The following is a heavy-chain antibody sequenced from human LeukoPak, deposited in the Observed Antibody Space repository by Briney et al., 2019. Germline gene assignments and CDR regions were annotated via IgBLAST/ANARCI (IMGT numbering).Heavy chain of an antibody. J-gene: IGHJ6*03. CDR3: ARGGYCSSTSCYGRLDYYYYYMDV. Sequence: PSETLSLTCTVSGYSISSGFYWGWIRQPPGKGLEWIGSIYHSGSTYYNPSLKSRVTISVDTSKNQFSLKLSSVTAADTAVYYCARGGYCSSTSCYGRLDYYYYYMDVWGKGTTVTVSS. CDR2: IYHSGST. CDR1: GYSISSGFY. D-gene: IGHD2-2*01. V-gene: IGHV4-38-2*02.